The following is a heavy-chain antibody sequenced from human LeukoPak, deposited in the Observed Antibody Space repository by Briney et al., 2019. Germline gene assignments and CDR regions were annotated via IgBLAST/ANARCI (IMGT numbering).Heavy chain of an antibody. V-gene: IGHV3-11*04. CDR3: ARGGAAAAFDY. CDR2: INNSGGTI. CDR1: GFTFSYYY. D-gene: IGHD6-25*01. Sequence: GGSLRLSCAASGFTFSYYYMTWVRQAPGKGLEWLSYINNSGGTIYYADSVKGRFTISRYNANNSLYLQMSSLRAEDTALYYCARGGAAAAFDYWGQGTLVTVSS. J-gene: IGHJ4*02.